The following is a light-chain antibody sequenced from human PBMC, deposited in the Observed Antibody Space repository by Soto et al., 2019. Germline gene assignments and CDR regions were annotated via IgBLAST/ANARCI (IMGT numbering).Light chain of an antibody. CDR1: SSDIGDYNY. CDR3: SSYTDNSTVVV. CDR2: DVN. V-gene: IGLV2-14*03. Sequence: QSALTQPASVSGSPGQSITISCAGSSSDIGDYNYVSWYQQYPGKAPKVLIYDVNNRPSTISNRFSGSKSGNTGSLTISGLQPEDEADYFCSSYTDNSTVVVFGGGTKLTVL. J-gene: IGLJ2*01.